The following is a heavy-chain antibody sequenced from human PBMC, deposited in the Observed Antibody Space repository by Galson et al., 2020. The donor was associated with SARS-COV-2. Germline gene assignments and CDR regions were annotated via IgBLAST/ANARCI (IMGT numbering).Heavy chain of an antibody. J-gene: IGHJ4*02. CDR1: GGSISTSSSS. Sequence: SETLSLTCTVSGGSISTSSSSWGWIRQPPGKGLEWIGSFPYSGSTYYNPSLKSRVTIVVDTSKNPFSLKVTSVTAADTAEYYCARVYSSGYGLYFWGQGILVTVSS. D-gene: IGHD6-19*01. CDR3: ARVYSSGYGLYF. CDR2: FPYSGST. V-gene: IGHV4-39*01.